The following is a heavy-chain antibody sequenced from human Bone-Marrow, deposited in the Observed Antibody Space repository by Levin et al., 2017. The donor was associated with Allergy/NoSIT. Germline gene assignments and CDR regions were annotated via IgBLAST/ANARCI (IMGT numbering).Heavy chain of an antibody. CDR3: ARTGATRYSSGYKYGMDV. J-gene: IGHJ6*02. CDR1: GGTFSSYA. D-gene: IGHD6-19*01. Sequence: SVKVSCKASGGTFSSYAISWVRQAPGQGLEWMGGIIPIFGTANYAQKFQGRVTITADKSTSTAYMELSSLRSEDTAVYYCARTGATRYSSGYKYGMDVWGQGTTVTVSS. CDR2: IIPIFGTA. V-gene: IGHV1-69*06.